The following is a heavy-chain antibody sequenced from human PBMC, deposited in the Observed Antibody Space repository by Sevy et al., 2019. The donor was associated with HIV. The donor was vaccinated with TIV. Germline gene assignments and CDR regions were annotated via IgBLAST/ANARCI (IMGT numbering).Heavy chain of an antibody. D-gene: IGHD2-2*02. CDR2: ISGGGGST. CDR3: AKVGHCSSTTCYSIYYGMDV. Sequence: GGSLRLSCAASGFTFRMYAKSWVRQAPGKGLEWVSAISGGGGSTYYADSVKGRFTISRDNSKNTMFLQMNSLRAGDTAVYYCAKVGHCSSTTCYSIYYGMDVWGHGTTVTVSS. CDR1: GFTFRMYA. V-gene: IGHV3-23*01. J-gene: IGHJ6*02.